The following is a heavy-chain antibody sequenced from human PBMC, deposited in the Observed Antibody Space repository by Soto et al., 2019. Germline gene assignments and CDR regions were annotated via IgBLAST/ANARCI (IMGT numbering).Heavy chain of an antibody. CDR2: INHSGST. V-gene: IGHV4-34*01. CDR1: GGSFSGYY. J-gene: IGHJ6*03. Sequence: QVQLQQWGAGLLKPSETLSLTCAVYGGSFSGYYWSWTRQPPGKGLEWIGEINHSGSTNYNPSLKSRVTISVDTSKNHFSLKLSSVTAADTAVYYCARGWGYCSGGSCYKDYYYYMDVWGKGTTVTVSS. D-gene: IGHD2-15*01. CDR3: ARGWGYCSGGSCYKDYYYYMDV.